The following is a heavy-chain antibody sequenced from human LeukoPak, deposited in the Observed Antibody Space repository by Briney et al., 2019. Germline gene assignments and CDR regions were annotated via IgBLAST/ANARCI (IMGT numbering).Heavy chain of an antibody. CDR2: IYYSGNT. J-gene: IGHJ6*02. CDR1: GGSISSYY. D-gene: IGHD3-22*01. Sequence: SETLSLTCTVSGGSISSYYWSWIRQPPGKGLEWIGYIYYSGNTTYNPSLKSRVTISVDTSKNQFSLKLSSVTAADTAVYYCARGGLDYYDSSGYYPPTYYYYYGMDVWGQGTTVTVSS. V-gene: IGHV4-59*01. CDR3: ARGGLDYYDSSGYYPPTYYYYYGMDV.